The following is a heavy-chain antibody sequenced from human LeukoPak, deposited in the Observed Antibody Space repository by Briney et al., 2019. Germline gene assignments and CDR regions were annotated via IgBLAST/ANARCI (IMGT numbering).Heavy chain of an antibody. J-gene: IGHJ4*02. Sequence: GGSLRLSCAASGFTFSSYAMTWVRQAPGKGLEWVSAISGSGGSTYYADSVKGRFTISRDNSKNTLYLQMNSLRAEDTAVYYCARETGSAVGSTDFDYWGQGTLVTVSS. CDR1: GFTFSSYA. D-gene: IGHD4-17*01. CDR2: ISGSGGST. CDR3: ARETGSAVGSTDFDY. V-gene: IGHV3-23*01.